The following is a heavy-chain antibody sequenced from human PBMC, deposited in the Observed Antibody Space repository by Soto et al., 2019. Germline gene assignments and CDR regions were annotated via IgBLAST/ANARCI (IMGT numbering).Heavy chain of an antibody. CDR3: AKAFSPYRSGGSCYGGYFDL. J-gene: IGHJ2*01. D-gene: IGHD2-15*01. CDR1: GFTFDDYA. V-gene: IGHV3-9*01. Sequence: EVQLVESGGGLVQPGRSLRLSCAASGFTFDDYAMHWVRQAPGKGLEWVSGISWNSGSIGYADSVKGRFTISRDNAKNSMYMQMNSMRAKNTALYYCAKAFSPYRSGGSCYGGYFDLWGRGTLVTVSS. CDR2: ISWNSGSI.